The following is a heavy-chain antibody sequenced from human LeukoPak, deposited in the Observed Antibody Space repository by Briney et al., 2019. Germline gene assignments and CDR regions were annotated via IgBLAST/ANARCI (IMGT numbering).Heavy chain of an antibody. D-gene: IGHD6-19*01. CDR2: INPNSGGT. Sequence: ASVKVSCKASGYTFTGCYMHWVRQAPGQGLEWMGWINPNSGGTNYAQKFQGRVTMTRDTSISTAYMGLSRLRSDDTAVYYCARTSYSSGFLDYWGQGTLVTVSS. CDR1: GYTFTGCY. V-gene: IGHV1-2*02. CDR3: ARTSYSSGFLDY. J-gene: IGHJ4*02.